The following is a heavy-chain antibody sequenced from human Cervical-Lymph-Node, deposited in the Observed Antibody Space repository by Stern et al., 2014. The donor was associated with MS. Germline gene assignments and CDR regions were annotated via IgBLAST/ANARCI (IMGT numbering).Heavy chain of an antibody. D-gene: IGHD5-24*01. V-gene: IGHV1-2*02. Sequence: VQLVESGAEVKKPGASGKVSCKASGYTFTGYYIHWVRQAPGQGLEWMGWIIPNNGDTNYAQNFQGRVTMTRDTSISTAYMELSRLRSDDTAVYYCAKDGYNYWGQGTLVTVSS. J-gene: IGHJ4*02. CDR1: GYTFTGYY. CDR3: AKDGYNY. CDR2: IIPNNGDT.